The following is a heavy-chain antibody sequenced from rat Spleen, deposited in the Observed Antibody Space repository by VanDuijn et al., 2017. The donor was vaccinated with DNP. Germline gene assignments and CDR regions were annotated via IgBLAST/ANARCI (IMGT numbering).Heavy chain of an antibody. CDR2: ISYNGVTP. CDR3: TSNPHIRTAAPFDY. V-gene: IGHV5-20*01. D-gene: IGHD3-8*01. J-gene: IGHJ2*01. Sequence: EVLLVESDGGLVQPGRSLKLSCAVSGFTFNDYYMAWVRQAPAKGLEWVATISYNGVTPYYRDSVKGRFTISRDNAKSTLYLQMDSLRSEDTATYYCTSNPHIRTAAPFDYWGQGVMVTVSS. CDR1: GFTFNDYY.